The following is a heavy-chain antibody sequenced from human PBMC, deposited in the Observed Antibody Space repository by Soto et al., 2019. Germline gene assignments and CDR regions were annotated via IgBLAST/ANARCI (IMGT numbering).Heavy chain of an antibody. J-gene: IGHJ5*02. V-gene: IGHV3-48*03. CDR2: ISPGSRYP. Sequence: GGSLRLSCAASGFTFSSYEMNWVRQAPGKGLEWVSYISPGSRYPAYADSVKGRFTISRDNAKRSLYLQMMSLTAEDTAIYYCVRRGGGGMFDPWGQGNMVTVSS. CDR3: VRRGGGGMFDP. CDR1: GFTFSSYE. D-gene: IGHD2-15*01.